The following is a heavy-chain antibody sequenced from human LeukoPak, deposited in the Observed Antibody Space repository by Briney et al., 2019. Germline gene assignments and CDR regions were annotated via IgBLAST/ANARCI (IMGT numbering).Heavy chain of an antibody. V-gene: IGHV1-2*02. CDR2: INPNSGAT. D-gene: IGHD6-13*01. CDR1: GYTFTGYY. Sequence: ASVKVSCKASGYTFTGYYMHWVRQAPGQGLEWMGWINPNSGATNYAQKFQGRVTMTRDTSISTAYMELSRLRSDDTAVYYCARERSKQQLVRLWYYWGQGTLVTVSS. J-gene: IGHJ4*02. CDR3: ARERSKQQLVRLWYY.